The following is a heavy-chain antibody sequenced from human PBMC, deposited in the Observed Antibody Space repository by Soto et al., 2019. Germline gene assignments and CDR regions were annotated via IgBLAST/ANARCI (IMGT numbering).Heavy chain of an antibody. V-gene: IGHV1-69*01. CDR3: ARDGSNPAYSYVSYYYYGMDV. CDR1: GGTFSSYA. D-gene: IGHD5-18*01. CDR2: IIPIFGTA. J-gene: IGHJ6*02. Sequence: QVQLVQSGAEVQKPGSSVKVSCKASGGTFSSYAISWVRQAPGQGLEWMGGIIPIFGTANYAQKFQGRVTITADESTSTAYMELSSLRSEDTAVYYCARDGSNPAYSYVSYYYYGMDVWGQGTTVTVSS.